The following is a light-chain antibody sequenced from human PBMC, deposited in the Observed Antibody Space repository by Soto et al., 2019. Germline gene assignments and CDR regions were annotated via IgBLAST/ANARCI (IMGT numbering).Light chain of an antibody. CDR1: QSVSSSY. Sequence: IVLTQSPGTLSLSPGERATLSCRASQSVSSSYLAWYQQKPGQAPRLLIYGASSRATGIPDRFSGSGSGTVFTPTISTLAPEHFAVYYCQQYGRTFGQGTKVEIK. V-gene: IGKV3-20*01. CDR3: QQYGRT. J-gene: IGKJ1*01. CDR2: GAS.